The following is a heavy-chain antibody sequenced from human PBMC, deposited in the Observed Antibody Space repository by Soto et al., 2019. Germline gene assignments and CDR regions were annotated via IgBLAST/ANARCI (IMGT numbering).Heavy chain of an antibody. V-gene: IGHV4-4*02. CDR3: ASRGDGSGTLDY. J-gene: IGHJ4*02. Sequence: QVQLQESGPGLVKPSGTLSLTCAVSGGSISSSRWWSWVRQPPGKGLEWIGEIYHSGSANYNPSLKSRVTISVDKSKNQFSLKLSSVTAADTAVQYCASRGDGSGTLDYWGRGTLVTVSS. CDR1: GGSISSSRW. D-gene: IGHD3-10*01. CDR2: IYHSGSA.